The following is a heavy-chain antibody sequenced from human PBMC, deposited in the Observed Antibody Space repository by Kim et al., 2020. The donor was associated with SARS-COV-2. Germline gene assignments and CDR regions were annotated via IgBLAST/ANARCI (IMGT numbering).Heavy chain of an antibody. V-gene: IGHV1-3*01. Sequence: YSQRFQCRVTINRDTSASTAYMELSSLRSDDTALYYCVRSGSYSAISFDYWGQGTLVTVSS. D-gene: IGHD1-26*01. CDR3: VRSGSYSAISFDY. J-gene: IGHJ4*02.